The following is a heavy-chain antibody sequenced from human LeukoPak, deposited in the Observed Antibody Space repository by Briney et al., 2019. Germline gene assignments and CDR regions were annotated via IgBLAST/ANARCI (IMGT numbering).Heavy chain of an antibody. CDR2: TYYRSKWYH. D-gene: IGHD2-15*01. CDR1: GGSVSSNSAA. Sequence: SQTLSLTCAISGGSVSSNSAAWNWIRQSPSRGLEWLGRTYYRSKWYHDYAVSVKSRLTINPDTSKNQFSLQLNSVIPEGTAVYYCARGGVGYCDSSSCYFDYWGQGTLVTVSS. V-gene: IGHV6-1*01. J-gene: IGHJ4*02. CDR3: ARGGVGYCDSSSCYFDY.